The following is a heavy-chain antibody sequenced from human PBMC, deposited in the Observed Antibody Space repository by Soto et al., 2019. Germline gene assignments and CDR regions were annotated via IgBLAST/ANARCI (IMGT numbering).Heavy chain of an antibody. V-gene: IGHV3-66*01. CDR3: AFLLYYDILTGYYTHLIDYGMDF. Sequence: GGSLRLSFAPSGLNVSNNYMSWVRQAPGTGLEWVSVIYSGGTTHYAGSVKGRFTISRDIFKNMLYLQMKNLRAEDTAVYYCAFLLYYDILTGYYTHLIDYGMDFWGQGT. D-gene: IGHD3-9*01. J-gene: IGHJ6*02. CDR1: GLNVSNNY. CDR2: IYSGGTT.